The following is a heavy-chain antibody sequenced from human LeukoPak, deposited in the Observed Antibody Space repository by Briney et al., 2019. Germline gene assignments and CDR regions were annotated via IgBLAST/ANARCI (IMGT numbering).Heavy chain of an antibody. CDR1: GFMVNNYS. J-gene: IGHJ3*02. D-gene: IGHD2-15*01. CDR2: IGSSHLIK. V-gene: IGHV3-48*04. CDR3: ATGISAVVPRAFDI. Sequence: GGSLRLSCTASGFMVNNYSVNWVRQAPGRGLEWLSYIGSSHLIKYYADSVKGRFTISRDNAKTSVYLQMNSLRTEDTAVYYCATGISAVVPRAFDIWGQGTVVTVSS.